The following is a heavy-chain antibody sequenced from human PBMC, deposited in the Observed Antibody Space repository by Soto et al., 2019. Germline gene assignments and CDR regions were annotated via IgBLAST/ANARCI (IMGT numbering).Heavy chain of an antibody. CDR1: GFTFSSYW. J-gene: IGHJ4*02. CDR3: ARATGADKEAY. CDR2: IKEDGSER. V-gene: IGHV3-7*04. D-gene: IGHD3-10*01. Sequence: EVQLVESGGGLVQPGGSLRLSCAASGFTFSSYWMSWVRQAPGKGLEWVANIKEDGSERYYVDSVKGRFTISRDTARNSLYLQMNSLRAEDKAVYYCARATGADKEAYWGQGTLVTVSS.